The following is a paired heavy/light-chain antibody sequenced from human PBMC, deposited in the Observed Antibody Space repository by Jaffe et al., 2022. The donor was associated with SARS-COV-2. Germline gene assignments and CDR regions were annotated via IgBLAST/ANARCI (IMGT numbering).Light chain of an antibody. V-gene: IGLV2-8*01. CDR2: EVS. J-gene: IGLJ1*01. CDR3: SSYAGSNNGV. Sequence: QSALTQPPSASGSPGQSVTISCTGTSSDVGGYNYVSWHQQHPGKAPKLMIYEVSKRPSGVPDRFSGSKSGNTASLTVSGLQAEDEADYYCSSYAGSNNGVFGTGTKVTVL. CDR1: SSDVGGYNY.
Heavy chain of an antibody. CDR3: ARVSGYCTGGSCWGVNAFDI. V-gene: IGHV1-46*01. CDR2: INPSGGTP. J-gene: IGHJ3*02. CDR1: GYTFTTYY. Sequence: QVHLVQSGAEVKKPGASVKVSCKTSGYTFTTYYLHWVRQAPGQGLEWLGIINPSGGTPSYAQRFQGRVTMTRDTSTSTAYMELSSLTFEDTAVYYCARVSGYCTGGSCWGVNAFDIWGQGTMVTVSS. D-gene: IGHD2-15*01.